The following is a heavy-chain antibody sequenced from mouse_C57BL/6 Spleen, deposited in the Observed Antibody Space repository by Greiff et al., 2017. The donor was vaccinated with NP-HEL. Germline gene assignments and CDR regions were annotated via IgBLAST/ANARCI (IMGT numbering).Heavy chain of an antibody. J-gene: IGHJ4*01. CDR1: GYTFTSYW. Sequence: QVQLQQPGAELVMPGASVKLSCKASGYTFTSYWMHWVKQRPGQGLEWIGEIDPSDSYTNYNQKFKGKSTLTVDKSSSAAYMQLSSLTSEDSAVYYCARNYYGSRGYAMDYWGQGTSVTVSS. CDR3: ARNYYGSRGYAMDY. D-gene: IGHD1-1*01. V-gene: IGHV1-69*01. CDR2: IDPSDSYT.